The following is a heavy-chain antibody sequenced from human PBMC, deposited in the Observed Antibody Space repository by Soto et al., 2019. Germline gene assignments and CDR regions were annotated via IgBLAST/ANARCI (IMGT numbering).Heavy chain of an antibody. D-gene: IGHD2-2*01. J-gene: IGHJ6*02. CDR1: GFTFSSYA. Sequence: PGGSLRLSCAASGFTFSSYAMSWVRQAPGKGLEWVSAISGSGGSTYYADSVKGRFTISRDNSKNTLYLQMNSLRAEDTAVYYCAKGIEYCSSXSCFKGLWNYYYYGMDVWGQGTTVTVSS. V-gene: IGHV3-23*01. CDR2: ISGSGGST. CDR3: AKGIEYCSSXSCFKGLWNYYYYGMDV.